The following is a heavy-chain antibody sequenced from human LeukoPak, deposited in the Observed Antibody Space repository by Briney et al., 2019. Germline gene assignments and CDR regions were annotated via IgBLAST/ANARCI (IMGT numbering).Heavy chain of an antibody. CDR3: ARGSGGSYTFDY. V-gene: IGHV3-7*01. D-gene: IGHD1-26*01. CDR2: IKTDGSER. CDR1: GFTFSIYW. J-gene: IGHJ4*02. Sequence: GGSLRLSCAASGFTFSIYWMSWVRQAPGKGLEWVANIKTDGSERRYVDSVKGRFTISRDNAKNSLYLQMNSLRVKDTAVYYCARGSGGSYTFDYWGQGTLVTVSS.